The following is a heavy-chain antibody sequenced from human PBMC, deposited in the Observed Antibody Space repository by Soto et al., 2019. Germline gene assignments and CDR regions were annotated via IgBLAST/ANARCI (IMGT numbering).Heavy chain of an antibody. J-gene: IGHJ3*02. CDR3: ARYCSSTSCYARLNDAFDI. V-gene: IGHV4-39*01. CDR2: IYYSGST. D-gene: IGHD2-2*01. Sequence: SETLSLTCTVSGGSISSSSYYWGWIRQPPGKGLEWIGSIYYSGSTYYNPSLKSRVTISVDTSKNQFSLKLSSVTAADTAVYYCARYCSSTSCYARLNDAFDIWGQGTMVTVSS. CDR1: GGSISSSSYY.